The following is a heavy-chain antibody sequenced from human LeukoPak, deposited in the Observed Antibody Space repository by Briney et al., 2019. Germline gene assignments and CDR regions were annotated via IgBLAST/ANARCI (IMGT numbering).Heavy chain of an antibody. J-gene: IGHJ5*02. V-gene: IGHV4-30-4*01. CDR1: GGSISSGDYY. CDR2: MYYSGST. CDR3: ARPFYYDSRIDP. D-gene: IGHD3-22*01. Sequence: SQTLSLTCTVSGGSISSGDYYWSWIRQPPGKGLEWIAYMYYSGSTYYNPSLKSRVTMSADTSKNQLSLKLSSVTAADTAVYYCARPFYYDSRIDPWGQGILVTVSS.